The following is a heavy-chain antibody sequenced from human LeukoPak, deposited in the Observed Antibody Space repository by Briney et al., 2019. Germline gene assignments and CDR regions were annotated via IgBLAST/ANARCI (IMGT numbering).Heavy chain of an antibody. V-gene: IGHV4-61*02. CDR1: GGSINSGSYY. D-gene: IGHD6-13*01. CDR3: ARVGSSSWFDD. CDR2: IYTSGST. Sequence: PSETLSLTCTVSGGSINSGSYYWSWIRQPAGKRLEWIGRIYTSGSTNYNPSLKSRVSISVDTSKNQFSLKLSSVTAADTAVYYCARVGSSSWFDDWGQGTLVTVSS. J-gene: IGHJ4*02.